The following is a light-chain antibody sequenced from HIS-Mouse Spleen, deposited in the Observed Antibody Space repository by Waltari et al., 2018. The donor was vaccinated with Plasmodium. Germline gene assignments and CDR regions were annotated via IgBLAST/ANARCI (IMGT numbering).Light chain of an antibody. CDR3: QQYNNWSFT. J-gene: IGKJ3*01. CDR1: QSVSSN. Sequence: EIVMKQSPATMCVSPGERDTLSRRASQSVSSNLAWYQQKPGQAPRLLIYGASTRATGIPARFSGSGSGTEFTLTISSLQSEDFAVYYCQQYNNWSFTFGPGTKVDIK. V-gene: IGKV3-15*01. CDR2: GAS.